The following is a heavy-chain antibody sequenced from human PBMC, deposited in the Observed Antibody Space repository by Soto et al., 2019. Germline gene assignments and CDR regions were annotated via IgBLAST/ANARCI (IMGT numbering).Heavy chain of an antibody. D-gene: IGHD6-19*01. CDR3: ARDAGARSSGWFTGVSWFDP. Sequence: ASVKVSCKASGYTFTSYGISWVRQAPGQGLEWMGWISAYNGNTNYAQKLQGRVTMTTDASTSTAYMELRSLRSDDTAVYYCARDAGARSSGWFTGVSWFDPWGQGTLVTVSS. CDR2: ISAYNGNT. J-gene: IGHJ5*02. V-gene: IGHV1-18*01. CDR1: GYTFTSYG.